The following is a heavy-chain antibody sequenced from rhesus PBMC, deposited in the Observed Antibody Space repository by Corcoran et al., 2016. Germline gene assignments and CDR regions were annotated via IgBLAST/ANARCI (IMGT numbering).Heavy chain of an antibody. D-gene: IGHD6-13*01. CDR1: GFTFSSYD. CDR2: ISHTCKTR. J-gene: IGHJ4*01. CDR3: ARDRHSSWSFGDY. Sequence: EVQLVESGGGLVQPGGSLRLSCAASGFTFSSYDMSWFAQALEKGLEWVSSISHTCKTRYYADSGKCRFTISRENAKNTLYLQMDSLRAEDTAVYYCARDRHSSWSFGDYWGQGVLVTVSS. V-gene: IGHV3S4*01.